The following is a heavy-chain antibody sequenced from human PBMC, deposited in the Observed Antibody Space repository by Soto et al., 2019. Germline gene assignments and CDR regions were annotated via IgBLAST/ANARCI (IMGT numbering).Heavy chain of an antibody. CDR3: ANTYCGVGICYNYFDY. CDR1: RFTFSNYA. V-gene: IGHV3-23*01. CDR2: ISSEGGST. D-gene: IGHD2-21*01. J-gene: IGHJ4*02. Sequence: PGGSLRLSCAASRFTFSNYAMNWVRQAPGKGLEWVSAISSEGGSTYYADSVKGRFTISRDNFKNTLYLQMNSLRAEDTAVYYCANTYCGVGICYNYFDYWGQGTLVTVSS.